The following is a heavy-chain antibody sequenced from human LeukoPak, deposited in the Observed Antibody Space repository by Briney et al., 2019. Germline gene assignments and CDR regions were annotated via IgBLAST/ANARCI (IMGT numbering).Heavy chain of an antibody. D-gene: IGHD5-12*01. Sequence: PSETLSLTCTVSGGSISSSSYYWGWIRQPPGKGLEWIGSIYYSGSTYYNPSLKSRVTISVDTSKNQFSLKLSSVTAADTAVYYCARSQHVDIVATLGGTFDYWGQGTLVTVSS. J-gene: IGHJ4*02. CDR3: ARSQHVDIVATLGGTFDY. V-gene: IGHV4-39*01. CDR1: GGSISSSSYY. CDR2: IYYSGST.